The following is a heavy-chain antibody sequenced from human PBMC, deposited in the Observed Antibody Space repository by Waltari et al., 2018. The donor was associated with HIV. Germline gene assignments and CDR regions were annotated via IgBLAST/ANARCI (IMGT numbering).Heavy chain of an antibody. Sequence: QVQLQESGPGLVKPSETLSLTCTVSGGSISSYYWSWIRQPPGKGLEWIGYIYYSGSTNYNPSLKSRVTISVDTSKNQFSLKLSSVTAADTAVYYCARSDYYDSSGPPVVFDYWGQGTLVTVSS. CDR1: GGSISSYY. V-gene: IGHV4-59*01. CDR3: ARSDYYDSSGPPVVFDY. CDR2: IYYSGST. J-gene: IGHJ4*02. D-gene: IGHD3-22*01.